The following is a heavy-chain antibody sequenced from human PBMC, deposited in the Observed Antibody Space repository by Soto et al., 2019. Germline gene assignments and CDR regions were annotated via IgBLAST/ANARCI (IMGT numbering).Heavy chain of an antibody. D-gene: IGHD3-22*01. J-gene: IGHJ4*02. CDR2: INPNSGGT. V-gene: IGHV1-2*02. CDR3: ARLDDSSVYYFDY. Sequence: ASVKVSCKASGYTFTGYYMNWVRQAPGQGLEWMGWINPNSGGTNYAQKFQGRVTMTRDTSISTAYMELSRLRSDDTAVYYCARLDDSSVYYFDYWGQGTLVTVSS. CDR1: GYTFTGYY.